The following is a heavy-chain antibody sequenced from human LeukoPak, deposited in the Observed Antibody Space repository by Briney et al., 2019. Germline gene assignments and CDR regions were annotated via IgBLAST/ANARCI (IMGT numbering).Heavy chain of an antibody. CDR1: GYTFTGYY. CDR2: INPNSGGT. CDR3: ARDIVATFHIDY. V-gene: IGHV1-2*02. D-gene: IGHD5-12*01. J-gene: IGHJ4*02. Sequence: ASVKVSCKASGYTFTGYYMHWVRQAPGQGLEWMGWINPNSGGTNYAQKFQGRVTMTRDTSISTAYMELSRLRSDDTAVYYCARDIVATFHIDYWGQGTLVTVSP.